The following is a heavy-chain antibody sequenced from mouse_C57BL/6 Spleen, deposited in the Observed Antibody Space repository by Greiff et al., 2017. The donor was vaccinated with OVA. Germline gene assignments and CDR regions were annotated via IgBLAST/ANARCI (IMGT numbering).Heavy chain of an antibody. V-gene: IGHV1-62-2*01. CDR1: GYTFTEYT. CDR3: ARHEDPELTGLAWFAY. J-gene: IGHJ3*01. D-gene: IGHD4-1*01. Sequence: VQLVESGAELVKPGASVKLSCKASGYTFTEYTIHWVKQRSGQGLEWIGWFYPGSGSIKYNEKFKDKATLTADKSSSTVYMELSRLTSEDSAVYFCARHEDPELTGLAWFAYWGQGTLVTVSA. CDR2: FYPGSGSI.